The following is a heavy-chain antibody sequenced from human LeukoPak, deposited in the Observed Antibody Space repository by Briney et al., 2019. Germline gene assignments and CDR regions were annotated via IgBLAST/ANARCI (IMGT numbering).Heavy chain of an antibody. V-gene: IGHV1-2*02. CDR3: ARPLRWAWFGEFSH. Sequence: GGSLRLSCSASGFTFSSYAMHWVRQAPGQGLEWMGWINPNSGGTNYAQKFQGRVTMTRDTSISTAYMELSRLRSDDTAVYYCARPLRWAWFGEFSHWGQGTLVTVSS. D-gene: IGHD3-10*01. J-gene: IGHJ4*02. CDR1: GFTFSSYA. CDR2: INPNSGGT.